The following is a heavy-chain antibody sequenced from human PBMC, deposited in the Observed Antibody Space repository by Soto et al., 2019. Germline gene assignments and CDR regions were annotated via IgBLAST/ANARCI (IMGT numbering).Heavy chain of an antibody. CDR1: GFTFTTYT. Sequence: EVQLLESGGGLVQPGGSLRLSCAASGFTFTTYTMSWVRQAPGKGLEWVSAITGSGASTYYADSVKGRFTISRDNSKNTPYLQMNSLRAEDTAVYYCAKNSAATIRVGYDFWGQGTLVTVSS. CDR2: ITGSGAST. D-gene: IGHD5-12*01. V-gene: IGHV3-23*01. CDR3: AKNSAATIRVGYDF. J-gene: IGHJ4*02.